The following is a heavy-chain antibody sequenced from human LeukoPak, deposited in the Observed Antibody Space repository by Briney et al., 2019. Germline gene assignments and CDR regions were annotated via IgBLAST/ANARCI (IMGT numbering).Heavy chain of an antibody. CDR2: ISGSGGST. Sequence: PGGSLRLSCVASGFTFSKYPMSWVRQSPGKGLEWVSSISGSGGSTHYVDSVKGRFTISRDKTKNTLYLQMSSLRAEDTAVYYCAKSSYYDASGYYREYYFDSWGQGTLVTVSS. J-gene: IGHJ4*02. CDR3: AKSSYYDASGYYREYYFDS. CDR1: GFTFSKYP. V-gene: IGHV3-23*01. D-gene: IGHD3-22*01.